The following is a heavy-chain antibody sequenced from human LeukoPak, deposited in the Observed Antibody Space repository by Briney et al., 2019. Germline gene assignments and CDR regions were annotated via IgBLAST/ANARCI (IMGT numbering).Heavy chain of an antibody. V-gene: IGHV1-18*01. D-gene: IGHD5-18*01. CDR2: ISAYNGNT. J-gene: IGHJ4*02. CDR1: GYTFTSYG. CDR3: ARELRGYSYGYSHYFDY. Sequence: GASVKVSCKASGYTFTSYGISWVRQAPGQGLEWMGWISAYNGNTNYAQKLQGRVTMTTDTSTSTAYMELRSLRSDDTAVYYCARELRGYSYGYSHYFDYWGQGTPVTVSS.